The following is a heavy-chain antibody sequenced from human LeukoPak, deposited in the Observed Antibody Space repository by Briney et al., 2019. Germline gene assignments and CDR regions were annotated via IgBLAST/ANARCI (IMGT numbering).Heavy chain of an antibody. CDR1: GFTFSSYA. CDR2: ITGSGATT. Sequence: GGARRLSCAASGFTFSSYAMGWVRPAPGKGLEWVASITGSGATTYHADSVRGRFTISRENSKSTLYLQMNSLRGDDTAVYYCARDWVIVGDREAFDFWGQGTMVSV. CDR3: ARDWVIVGDREAFDF. J-gene: IGHJ3*01. D-gene: IGHD1-26*01. V-gene: IGHV3-23*01.